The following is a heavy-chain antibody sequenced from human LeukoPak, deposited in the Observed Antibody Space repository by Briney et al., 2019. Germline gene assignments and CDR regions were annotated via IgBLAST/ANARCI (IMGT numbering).Heavy chain of an antibody. V-gene: IGHV4-34*01. Sequence: PSETLSLTCAVYGWSFSDYYWSWIRQPPGKGLEWIGEINHSGSTNYNPSLKSRVTISVDTSKNQFSLNLRSVTAADTAVYYCARVGPDITSWHYWGQGTLVTVSS. CDR2: INHSGST. CDR1: GWSFSDYY. CDR3: ARVGPDITSWHY. J-gene: IGHJ4*02. D-gene: IGHD2-2*01.